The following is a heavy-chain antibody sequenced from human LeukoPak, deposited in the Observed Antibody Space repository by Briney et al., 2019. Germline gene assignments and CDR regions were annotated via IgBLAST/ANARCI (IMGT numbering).Heavy chain of an antibody. J-gene: IGHJ3*02. CDR3: AISPGPNIVVGQGAQAFDI. CDR2: ISAYNGNT. V-gene: IGHV1-18*01. CDR1: GYTFTSYG. D-gene: IGHD2-2*01. Sequence: ASVKVSCKASGYTFTSYGISWVRQAPGQGLEWMGWISAYNGNTNYAQKLQGRVTMTTDTSTSTAYMELRSLRSDDTAVYYCAISPGPNIVVGQGAQAFDIWGQGTMVTVSS.